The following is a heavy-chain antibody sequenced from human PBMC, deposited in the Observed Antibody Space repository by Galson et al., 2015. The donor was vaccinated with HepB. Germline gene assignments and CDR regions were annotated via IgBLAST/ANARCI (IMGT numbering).Heavy chain of an antibody. CDR1: GYTFTSYG. CDR2: ISAYNGNT. CDR3: ARDIAVAGTNYYGMDV. D-gene: IGHD6-19*01. Sequence: SVKVSCKASGYTFTSYGISWVRQAPGQGLEWMGWISAYNGNTNYAQKLQGRVTMTTDTSTSTAYMEPRSLRSDDTAVYYCARDIAVAGTNYYGMDVWGQGTTVTVSS. V-gene: IGHV1-18*01. J-gene: IGHJ6*02.